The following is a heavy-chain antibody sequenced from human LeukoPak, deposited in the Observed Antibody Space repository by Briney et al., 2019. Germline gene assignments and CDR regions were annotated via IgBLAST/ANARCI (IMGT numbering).Heavy chain of an antibody. D-gene: IGHD6-13*01. J-gene: IGHJ6*02. V-gene: IGHV3-23*01. CDR1: GFTFSTYA. Sequence: GGSLRLSCAASGFTFSTYAMSWVRQAPGKGLEWVSAISGSGTSTYYADSVKGRFTISRDNSKNTLYLQMNSLRAEDTTVYYCASPGIAAAGPYYYGMDVWGQGTTVTVSS. CDR2: ISGSGTST. CDR3: ASPGIAAAGPYYYGMDV.